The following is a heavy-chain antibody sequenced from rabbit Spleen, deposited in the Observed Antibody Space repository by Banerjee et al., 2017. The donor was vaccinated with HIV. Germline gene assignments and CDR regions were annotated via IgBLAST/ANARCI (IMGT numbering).Heavy chain of an antibody. V-gene: IGHV1S40*01. Sequence: QSLEESGGDLVKPGASLPLTCTAPGFSFSSYYYMCWVRQAPGKGLELIACIGTSSGNTWYASWVNGRFSISKTSSTTVTLQMTSLTAADRAAYFCARDLVGVIGWNFCLWGQGTLVTVS. D-gene: IGHD1-1*01. J-gene: IGHJ6*01. CDR1: GFSFSSYYY. CDR3: ARDLVGVIGWNFCL. CDR2: IGTSSGNT.